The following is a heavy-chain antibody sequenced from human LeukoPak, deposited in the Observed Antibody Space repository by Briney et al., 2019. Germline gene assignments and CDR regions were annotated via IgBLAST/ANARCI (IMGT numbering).Heavy chain of an antibody. D-gene: IGHD3-10*01. Sequence: ASVKVSCKASGYTFTGYYMHWVRKTPGQGLEWMGWINPNTGDTNYGRKFQGRVTMTRDTSINTAYMELRSLRSDDTAVYYCARARRVGNGEYPDYWGQGTLVTVSS. J-gene: IGHJ4*02. CDR1: GYTFTGYY. V-gene: IGHV1-2*02. CDR2: INPNTGDT. CDR3: ARARRVGNGEYPDY.